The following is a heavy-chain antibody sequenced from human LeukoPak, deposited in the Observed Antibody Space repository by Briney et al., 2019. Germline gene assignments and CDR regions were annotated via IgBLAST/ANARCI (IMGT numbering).Heavy chain of an antibody. D-gene: IGHD6-25*01. J-gene: IGHJ4*02. V-gene: IGHV1-2*02. CDR2: INPNSGGT. CDR3: AREGQAAHPYDY. Sequence: ASVKVSCKVSGYTLTELSMHWVRQAPGQGLEWMGWINPNSGGTNYAQKFQGRVTMTRDTSISTAYMELSRLRSDDTAVYYCAREGQAAHPYDYWGQGTLVTVSS. CDR1: GYTLTELS.